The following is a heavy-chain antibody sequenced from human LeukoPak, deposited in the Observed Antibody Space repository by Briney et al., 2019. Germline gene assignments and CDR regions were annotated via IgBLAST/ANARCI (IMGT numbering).Heavy chain of an antibody. CDR3: ARGGVVGAMDY. Sequence: GGSLRLSCAASGFSFSDYWMHWVRQAPGKGLMWVSHINGDGSNTNYADSVKGRFTISRDNAKNTLYLQMNSLRGDDTAVYYCARGGVVGAMDYWGQGTLVTVSS. J-gene: IGHJ4*02. D-gene: IGHD1-26*01. CDR2: INGDGSNT. V-gene: IGHV3-74*01. CDR1: GFSFSDYW.